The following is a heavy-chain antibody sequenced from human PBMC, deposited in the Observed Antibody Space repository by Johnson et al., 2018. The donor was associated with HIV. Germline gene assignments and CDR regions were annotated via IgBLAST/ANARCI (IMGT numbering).Heavy chain of an antibody. V-gene: IGHV3-15*01. CDR3: TTIYYDFWTGYLSDAFDI. J-gene: IGHJ3*02. CDR1: GFTFSNAW. Sequence: VQLVESGGGLVQPGGSLRLSCAASGFTFSNAWMSWVRQAPGKGLEWVGRSRSKTDGGTTDYAAPVKGRFSISRDDSKNTLYLQMNSLKTEDTAMYYCTTIYYDFWTGYLSDAFDIWGQGTMVTVSS. D-gene: IGHD3-3*01. CDR2: SRSKTDGGTT.